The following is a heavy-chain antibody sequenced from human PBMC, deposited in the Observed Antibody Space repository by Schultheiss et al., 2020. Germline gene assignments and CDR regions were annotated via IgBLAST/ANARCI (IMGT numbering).Heavy chain of an antibody. CDR1: GYSFTSYW. CDR3: ARLGCSSTSCYRNYYYYYMDV. Sequence: GGSLRLSCKGSGYSFTSYWIGWVRQMPGKGLEWMGIIYPGDSDTRYSPSFQGQVTISADKSISTAYLQWSSLKASDTAMYYCARLGCSSTSCYRNYYYYYMDVWGKGTTVTVSS. V-gene: IGHV5-51*01. J-gene: IGHJ6*03. CDR2: IYPGDSDT. D-gene: IGHD2-2*02.